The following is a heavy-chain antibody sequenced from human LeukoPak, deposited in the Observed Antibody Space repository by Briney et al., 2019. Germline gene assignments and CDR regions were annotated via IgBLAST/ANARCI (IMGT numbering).Heavy chain of an antibody. CDR2: IIPIFGTA. CDR1: GGTFSSYA. CDR3: ARDQYYDFWSGKIGDHYFDY. Sequence: PSASVKVSCKASGGTFSSYAISWVRQAPGQGLEWMGGIIPIFGTANYAQKFQGRVTITADESTSTAYMELSSLRSEDTAVYYCARDQYYDFWSGKIGDHYFDYWGQGTLVTVSS. J-gene: IGHJ4*02. V-gene: IGHV1-69*13. D-gene: IGHD3-3*01.